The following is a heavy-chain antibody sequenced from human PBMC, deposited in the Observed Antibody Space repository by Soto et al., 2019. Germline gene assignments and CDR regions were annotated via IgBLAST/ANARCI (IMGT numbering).Heavy chain of an antibody. CDR1: GFTFSDYY. J-gene: IGHJ4*02. D-gene: IGHD6-6*01. Sequence: PGGSLGLSCAASGFTFSDYYMTWIRQAPGKGLEWVSYISSSVYTNYADSVKGRFTISRDNAKNSLYLQMNSLRADDTAVYYCARGRGISSSSYFAYWGQGTLVTVSS. CDR2: ISSSVYT. CDR3: ARGRGISSSSYFAY. V-gene: IGHV3-11*06.